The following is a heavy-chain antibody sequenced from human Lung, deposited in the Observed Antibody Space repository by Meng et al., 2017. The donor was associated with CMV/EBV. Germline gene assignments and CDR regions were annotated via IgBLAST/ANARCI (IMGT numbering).Heavy chain of an antibody. CDR1: GFTFDDYA. J-gene: IGHJ6*02. Sequence: GESLKISCAASGFTFDDYAMHWVRQAPGKGLEWVSLISWDGGSTYYADSVKGRFTISRDNSQSSLYLQMNGLRAEDTALYHCAKYYYGLDVWGQGTTVTVSS. V-gene: IGHV3-43D*03. CDR2: ISWDGGST. CDR3: AKYYYGLDV.